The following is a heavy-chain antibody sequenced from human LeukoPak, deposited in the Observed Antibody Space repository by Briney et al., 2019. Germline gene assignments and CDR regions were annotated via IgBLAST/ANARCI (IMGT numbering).Heavy chain of an antibody. CDR2: IKSKTDGGTT. J-gene: IGHJ4*02. D-gene: IGHD3-16*01. V-gene: IGHV3-15*01. CDR1: GFTFSDAW. CDR3: STGLSY. Sequence: NAGGSLRLSSAASGFTFSDAWMRWVRQAPGKGLEWVGRIKSKTDGGTTDYAAPVKGRFTISRDDSQNTLYLQMNSLKTADTAVYYCSTGLSYWGQGTLVTVSS.